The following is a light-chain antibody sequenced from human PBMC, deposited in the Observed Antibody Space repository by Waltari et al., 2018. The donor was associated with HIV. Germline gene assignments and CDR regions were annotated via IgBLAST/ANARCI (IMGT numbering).Light chain of an antibody. J-gene: IGLJ3*02. Sequence: QSVLTQPPSASGTPGQRVTISCSGSRSNIGNNDVSWFQHLPGTATKLIIYKNNQRPSGVPDRFTGSKSGTSASLAISGLRSEDEADYYCDAWDNSLSGRVFGGGTKLTVL. CDR1: RSNIGNND. V-gene: IGLV1-47*01. CDR2: KNN. CDR3: DAWDNSLSGRV.